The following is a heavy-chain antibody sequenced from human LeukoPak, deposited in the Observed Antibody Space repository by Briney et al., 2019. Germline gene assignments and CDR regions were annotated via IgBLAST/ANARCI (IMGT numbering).Heavy chain of an antibody. V-gene: IGHV4-34*01. Sequence: SETLSLTCAVYGGSFSNCNWSWIRQPPGKGLEWIGQISDSGTTDYNPALKSRITISVDTSKNQFSLKMRSVTAADTAVYYCAREGKGFNYYGPLPSPLDYWGQGTLVTVSS. CDR2: ISDSGTT. J-gene: IGHJ4*02. CDR3: AREGKGFNYYGPLPSPLDY. CDR1: GGSFSNCN. D-gene: IGHD3-10*01.